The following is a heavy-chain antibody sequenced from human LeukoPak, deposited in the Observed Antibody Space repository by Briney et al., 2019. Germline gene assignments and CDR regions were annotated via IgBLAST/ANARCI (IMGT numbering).Heavy chain of an antibody. V-gene: IGHV1-8*01. CDR1: GYTFTSYD. Sequence: ASVKVSCKASGYTFTSYDINWVRQAPGQGLEWMGWMNPNSGNTGYAQKFQGRVTMIRNTSISTAYMELSSLRSEDTAVYYCARDLSHIVVVTALAYYYGMDVWGQGTTVTVSS. CDR3: ARDLSHIVVVTALAYYYGMDV. J-gene: IGHJ6*02. CDR2: MNPNSGNT. D-gene: IGHD2-21*02.